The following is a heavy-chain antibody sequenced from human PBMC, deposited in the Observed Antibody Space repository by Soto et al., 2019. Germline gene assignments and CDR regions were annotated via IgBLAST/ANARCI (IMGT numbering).Heavy chain of an antibody. CDR1: GGSFSGYY. J-gene: IGHJ5*02. CDR2: INHSGST. D-gene: IGHD3-10*01. V-gene: IGHV4-34*01. CDR3: ARGNQYYYGSGSYYNNWFDP. Sequence: PSEALSRTCGVYGGSFSGYYWIWIRQPPGKGLEWIGEINHSGSTNYNPSLKSRVTISVDTSKNQFSLKLSSVTAADTAVYYCARGNQYYYGSGSYYNNWFDPWGQGALVTVSS.